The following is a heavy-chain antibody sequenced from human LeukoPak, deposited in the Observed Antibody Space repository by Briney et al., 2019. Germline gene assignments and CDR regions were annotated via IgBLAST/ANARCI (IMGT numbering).Heavy chain of an antibody. CDR1: GYTFTSYG. V-gene: IGHV1-18*01. J-gene: IGHJ3*02. CDR2: ISAYNGNT. D-gene: IGHD3-22*01. CDR3: AKGTGLGYSDSSGYSFDI. Sequence: GASVKVSCKASGYTFTSYGISWVRQAPGQGLEWMGWISAYNGNTNYAQKLQGRVTMTTDTSTSTAYMELNSLRAEDTALYYCAKGTGLGYSDSSGYSFDIWGQGTMVTVSS.